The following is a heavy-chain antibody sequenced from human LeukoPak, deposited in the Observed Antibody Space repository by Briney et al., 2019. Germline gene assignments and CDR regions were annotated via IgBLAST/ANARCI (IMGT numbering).Heavy chain of an antibody. Sequence: SETLSLTCTVSGGSLSSYYWSWIRQPPGKGLEWIGYIYYSGSTNYNPSLKSRVTISVDTSKNQFSLKLSSVTAADTAVYYCARVSDYGDYFDYWGQGTLVTVSS. CDR2: IYYSGST. CDR3: ARVSDYGDYFDY. V-gene: IGHV4-59*01. CDR1: GGSLSSYY. J-gene: IGHJ4*02. D-gene: IGHD4-17*01.